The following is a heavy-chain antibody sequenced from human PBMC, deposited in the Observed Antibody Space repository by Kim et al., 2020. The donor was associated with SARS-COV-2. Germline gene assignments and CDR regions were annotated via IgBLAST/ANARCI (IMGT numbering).Heavy chain of an antibody. D-gene: IGHD4-17*01. CDR3: VRDGLRWSQMDV. J-gene: IGHJ6*02. CDR2: MRNKGNRYST. Sequence: GGSLRLSCAASGFTFSDHYIDWVRQAPGKGLEWVGRMRNKGNRYSTEYAAAVEGRFTLSRDDSKTSVDLQMNSLNTEDTAVYYCVRDGLRWSQMDVWCRGTTVTVSS. CDR1: GFTFSDHY. V-gene: IGHV3-72*01.